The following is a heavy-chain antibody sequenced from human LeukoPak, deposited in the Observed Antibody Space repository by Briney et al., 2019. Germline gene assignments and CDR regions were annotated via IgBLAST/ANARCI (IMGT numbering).Heavy chain of an antibody. CDR1: GFTFSSYS. Sequence: PGGSLRLSCAASGFTFSSYSMNWVRQAPGKGLEWVSSISSSSYIYYADSVKGRFTISRGNAKNSLYLQMNSLRAEDTAVYYCARLAYSSGVPFVDYWGQGTLVTVSS. D-gene: IGHD6-19*01. V-gene: IGHV3-21*01. CDR3: ARLAYSSGVPFVDY. CDR2: ISSSSYI. J-gene: IGHJ4*02.